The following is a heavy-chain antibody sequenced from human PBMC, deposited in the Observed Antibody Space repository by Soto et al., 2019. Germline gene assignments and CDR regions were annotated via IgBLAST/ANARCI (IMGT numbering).Heavy chain of an antibody. Sequence: SETLSLTCTVSGGSISSYYWSWIRQPPGKGLEWIGYIYYSGSTNYNPSLKSRVTISVDTSKNQFSLKLSSVTAADTAVYYCARVGRPDDYFDYWGQGTLVTVSS. D-gene: IGHD3-10*01. CDR3: ARVGRPDDYFDY. CDR1: GGSISSYY. CDR2: IYYSGST. V-gene: IGHV4-59*01. J-gene: IGHJ4*02.